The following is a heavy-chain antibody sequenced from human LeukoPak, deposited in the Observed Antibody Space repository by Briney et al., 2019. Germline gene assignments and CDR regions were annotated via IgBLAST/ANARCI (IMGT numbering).Heavy chain of an antibody. D-gene: IGHD3-10*02. CDR2: IIPIFGTA. CDR1: GGTFSSYA. V-gene: IGHV1-69*05. CDR3: ARAVRGLFGELLSPGWFDP. J-gene: IGHJ5*02. Sequence: SVKVSCKASGGTFSSYAISWVRQAPGQGLEWMGRIIPIFGTANYAQKFQGRVTITTDESTSTAYMELSSLRSEDTAVYYCARAVRGLFGELLSPGWFDPWGQGTLVTVSS.